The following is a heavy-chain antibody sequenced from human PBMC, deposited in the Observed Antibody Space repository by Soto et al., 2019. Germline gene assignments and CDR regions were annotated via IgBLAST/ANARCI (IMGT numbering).Heavy chain of an antibody. CDR2: IIPIFGTA. Sequence: VQLVQSGAEVKQPGSSVKVSCKASGGTFSSYAISWVRQAPGQGLEWMGGIIPIFGTANYAQKFQGRDTITADESTSTAYMELSSLRYEDTAVYYCARDYYGSGSYYKPLGAFDIWGQGTMVTVSS. CDR3: ARDYYGSGSYYKPLGAFDI. V-gene: IGHV1-69*01. CDR1: GGTFSSYA. D-gene: IGHD3-10*01. J-gene: IGHJ3*02.